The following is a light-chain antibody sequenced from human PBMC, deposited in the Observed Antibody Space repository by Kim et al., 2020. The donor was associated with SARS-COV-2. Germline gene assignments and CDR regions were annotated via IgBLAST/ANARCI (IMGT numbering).Light chain of an antibody. V-gene: IGLV3-21*04. Sequence: SYELTQPPSVSVAPGKTATITCEGGNIGSKSVHWYQQKPGQAPLLVISYDNDRPSGIPERFSGSNSGNTATLTVNRVEAGDDADYSCQVWDASSEHVVFGGGTKLTVL. CDR3: QVWDASSEHVV. CDR1: NIGSKS. J-gene: IGLJ3*02. CDR2: YDN.